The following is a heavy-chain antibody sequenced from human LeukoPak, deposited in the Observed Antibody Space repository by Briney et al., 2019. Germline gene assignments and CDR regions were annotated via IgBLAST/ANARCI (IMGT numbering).Heavy chain of an antibody. D-gene: IGHD1-1*01. CDR1: GFTFSNYG. Sequence: GGSLRLSCAASGFTFSNYGMTWVRQTPGKGLESVSVITDDEDTYYADSVKGRFTIPRDNSQNTVFLQMNSLRVEDTAVYYCAKVDYWSPENYFDSWGQGTLVTLSS. CDR2: ITDDEDT. V-gene: IGHV3-23*01. J-gene: IGHJ4*02. CDR3: AKVDYWSPENYFDS.